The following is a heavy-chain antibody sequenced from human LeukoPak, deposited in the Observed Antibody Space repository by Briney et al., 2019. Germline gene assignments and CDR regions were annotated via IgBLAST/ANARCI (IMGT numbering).Heavy chain of an antibody. J-gene: IGHJ5*02. D-gene: IGHD7-27*01. CDR2: IIPIFGIA. V-gene: IGHV1-69*04. CDR3: ARDWVGVLADYWGHNWFDP. Sequence: ASVKVSCKASGGTFSSYAISWVRQAPGQGLEWMGRIIPIFGIANYAQKFQGRVTITADKSTSTAYMELSSLRSEDTAVYYCARDWVGVLADYWGHNWFDPWGQGTLATVSS. CDR1: GGTFSSYA.